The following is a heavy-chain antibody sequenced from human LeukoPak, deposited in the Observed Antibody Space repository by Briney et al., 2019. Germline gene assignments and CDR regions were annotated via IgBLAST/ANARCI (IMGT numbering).Heavy chain of an antibody. D-gene: IGHD5-18*01. CDR2: IYYSGST. J-gene: IGHJ3*02. V-gene: IGHV4-39*01. Sequence: KPSETLSLTCTVSGGSISSSSYYWGWIRQPPGKGLEWIGSIYYSGSTYYNPSLKSRVTISVDTSKNQFSLKLSSVTAADTAVYYCARLQAAMVTFFAFDIWGQGTMVTVSS. CDR1: GGSISSSSYY. CDR3: ARLQAAMVTFFAFDI.